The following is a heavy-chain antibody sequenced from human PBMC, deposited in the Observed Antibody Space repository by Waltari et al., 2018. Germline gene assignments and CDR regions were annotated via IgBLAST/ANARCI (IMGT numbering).Heavy chain of an antibody. Sequence: QVQLQESGPGLVQPSQTLSLTCTVSGGPISSGGYYWSWISQHPGKGLAGRGYIYYSGSTYYNPSLKSRVTISVDTSKNQFSLKLSSVTAADTAVYYCARGSRDYGDSRGDPLPNFVYLGQGTLVTVSS. CDR2: IYYSGST. CDR3: ARGSRDYGDSRGDPLPNFVY. CDR1: GGPISSGGYY. J-gene: IGHJ4*02. D-gene: IGHD4-17*01. V-gene: IGHV4-31*03.